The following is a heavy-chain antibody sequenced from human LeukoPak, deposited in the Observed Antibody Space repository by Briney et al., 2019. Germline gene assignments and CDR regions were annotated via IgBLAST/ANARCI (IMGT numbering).Heavy chain of an antibody. D-gene: IGHD3-10*01. J-gene: IGHJ4*02. CDR3: ARSAVVRGVIGFDY. V-gene: IGHV4-59*08. CDR2: IYYSGST. Sequence: SETLSLTCTVSGGSISSYYWSWIRQPPGKGLEWIGYIYYSGSTNYNPSLKSRVTISVDTSKNQFSLKLSSVTAADTAVYYCARSAVVRGVIGFDYWGQGTLVTVSS. CDR1: GGSISSYY.